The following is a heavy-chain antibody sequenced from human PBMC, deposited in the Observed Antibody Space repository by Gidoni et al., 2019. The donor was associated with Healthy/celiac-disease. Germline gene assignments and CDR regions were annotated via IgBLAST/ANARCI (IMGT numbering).Heavy chain of an antibody. J-gene: IGHJ4*02. CDR1: GFTFSSYW. D-gene: IGHD2-2*01. CDR2: IKQDGSEK. CDR3: ARVGLPLVPAASFDY. V-gene: IGHV3-7*01. Sequence: EVQLVESGGGLVQPGGSLRLSCAAPGFTFSSYWMSWVRQAPGKGLEWVANIKQDGSEKYYVDSVKGRFTISRDNAKNSLYLQMNSLRAEDTAVYYCARVGLPLVPAASFDYWGQGTLVTVSS.